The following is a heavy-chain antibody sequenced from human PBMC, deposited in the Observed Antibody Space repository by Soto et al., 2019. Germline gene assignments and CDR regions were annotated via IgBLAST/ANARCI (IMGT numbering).Heavy chain of an antibody. J-gene: IGHJ4*02. CDR2: ISSRSSNI. Sequence: GGSLRLSCAASGFTFNIYSMNWVRQAPGKGLEWVSSISSRSSNIDYADSVKGRFTISRDNANNSLYLQMNNLSADDTAVYYCARDTKMLAPLIYMDHWGRGTLVTVSS. CDR3: ARDTKMLAPLIYMDH. D-gene: IGHD3-22*01. V-gene: IGHV3-21*01. CDR1: GFTFNIYS.